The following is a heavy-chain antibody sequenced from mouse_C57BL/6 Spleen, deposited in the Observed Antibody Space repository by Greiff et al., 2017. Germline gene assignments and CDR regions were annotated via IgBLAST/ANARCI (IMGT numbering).Heavy chain of an antibody. CDR3: ARSIELRGYFDV. Sequence: QVQLQQSGAELVRPGTSVKVSCKASGYAFTNYLIEWVKQRPGQGLEWIGVINPGSGGTNYNEKFKGKATLTADKSSSTAYMQLSSLTSEDSAVYFCARSIELRGYFDVWGTGTTVTVSS. V-gene: IGHV1-54*01. CDR1: GYAFTNYL. D-gene: IGHD2-4*01. CDR2: INPGSGGT. J-gene: IGHJ1*03.